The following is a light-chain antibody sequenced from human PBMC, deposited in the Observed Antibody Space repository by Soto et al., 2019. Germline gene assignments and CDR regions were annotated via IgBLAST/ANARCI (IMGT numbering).Light chain of an antibody. CDR3: QQYYNSVLT. V-gene: IGKV1-5*03. CDR2: KAS. Sequence: DIQMTQSPSTLSASVGDRVTITCRASQSIDSWLAWHQQKPGRAPKLLISKASSLESGVPSRFSGSESGTDFTLTISSLQPEDSASYYCQQYYNSVLTFGGGTKVDIK. J-gene: IGKJ4*01. CDR1: QSIDSW.